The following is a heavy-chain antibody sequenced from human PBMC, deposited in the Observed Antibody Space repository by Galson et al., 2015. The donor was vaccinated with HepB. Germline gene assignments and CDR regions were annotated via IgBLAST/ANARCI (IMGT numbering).Heavy chain of an antibody. Sequence: SLRLSCAASGFTFSSYIMNWVRQAPGKGLEWVSSISSSSSYIYYADSVKGRFTISRDNAKNSLYLQVNSLRAEDTAVYYCAREGGTTVTTYYYYYMDVWGKGTTVTVSS. D-gene: IGHD4-11*01. CDR1: GFTFSSYI. J-gene: IGHJ6*03. CDR3: AREGGTTVTTYYYYYMDV. V-gene: IGHV3-21*01. CDR2: ISSSSSYI.